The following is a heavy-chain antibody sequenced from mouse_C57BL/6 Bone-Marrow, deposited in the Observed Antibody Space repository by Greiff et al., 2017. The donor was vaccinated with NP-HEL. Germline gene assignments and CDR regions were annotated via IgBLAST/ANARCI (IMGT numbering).Heavy chain of an antibody. D-gene: IGHD1-1*01. Sequence: QVQLKQPGAELVKPGASVKLSCKASGYTFTSYWMHWVKQRPGRGLEWIGRIDPNSGGTKYNEKFKSKATLTVDKPSSTAYMQLSSLTSEDSAVYYCASCYYGSLWYFDVWGTGTTVTVSS. J-gene: IGHJ1*03. CDR2: IDPNSGGT. CDR3: ASCYYGSLWYFDV. CDR1: GYTFTSYW. V-gene: IGHV1-72*01.